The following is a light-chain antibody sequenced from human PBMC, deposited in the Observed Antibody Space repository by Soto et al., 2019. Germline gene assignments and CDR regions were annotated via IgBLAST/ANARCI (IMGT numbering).Light chain of an antibody. CDR1: QSISSW. CDR3: QQYNSLWT. CDR2: DAS. Sequence: DIQMTQSPSTLSASVGDRVTITCRASQSISSWLAWYQQKPGKAPKLLIYDASSLVSGVPSRFSGSGSGTEFAPPISSLQPDDFATYECQQYNSLWTFGQGAKVEIK. V-gene: IGKV1-5*01. J-gene: IGKJ1*01.